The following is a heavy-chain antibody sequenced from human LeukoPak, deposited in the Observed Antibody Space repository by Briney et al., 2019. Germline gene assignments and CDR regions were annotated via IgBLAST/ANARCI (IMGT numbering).Heavy chain of an antibody. Sequence: GGSLRLSCAASGFTFSNYAMSWVRQAPGRGLEWVSAISGSSGLTYYADSVKGRFTISRDNSKNTLFLQMNSLRAEDTAVYYCARRGESASYGDYRFDYWGQGALVTVSS. V-gene: IGHV3-23*01. CDR2: ISGSSGLT. D-gene: IGHD4-17*01. J-gene: IGHJ4*02. CDR1: GFTFSNYA. CDR3: ARRGESASYGDYRFDY.